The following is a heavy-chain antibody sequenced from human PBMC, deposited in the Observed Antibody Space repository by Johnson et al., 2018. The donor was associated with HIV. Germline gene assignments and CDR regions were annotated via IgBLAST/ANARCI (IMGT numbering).Heavy chain of an antibody. Sequence: VQLVESGGGLVQPGGSLRLSCAASGFTFSSYAMSWVRQAPGKGLEWVSAISGSGGDTGYADSVRGRFTISRDNAKNSLYLQTNSLRVEDTAFYYCARGKGASVGLDAFDIWGQGTMVTVSS. CDR2: ISGSGGDT. D-gene: IGHD2-2*01. J-gene: IGHJ3*02. CDR3: ARGKGASVGLDAFDI. V-gene: IGHV3-23*04. CDR1: GFTFSSYA.